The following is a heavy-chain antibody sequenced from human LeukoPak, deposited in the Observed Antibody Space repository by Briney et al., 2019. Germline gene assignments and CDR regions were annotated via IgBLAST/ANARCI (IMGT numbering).Heavy chain of an antibody. V-gene: IGHV4-61*02. D-gene: IGHD2-2*01. Sequence: SQTLSLTCTVSGGSISSGSYYWSWIRQPAGEGLEWIGRIYTSGITNYNPSLKSRFTISVDTSKNQFSLKLSSVTAADTAVYYCARDREDIVVVPAAMGNYYYYGMDVWGQGTTVTVSS. J-gene: IGHJ6*02. CDR3: ARDREDIVVVPAAMGNYYYYGMDV. CDR2: IYTSGIT. CDR1: GGSISSGSYY.